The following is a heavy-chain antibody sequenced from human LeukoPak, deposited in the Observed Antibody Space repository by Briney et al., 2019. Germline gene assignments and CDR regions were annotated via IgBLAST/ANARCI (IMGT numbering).Heavy chain of an antibody. Sequence: GGSLRLSCAASGFTFSDYYMSWIRQAPGKGLEWVSCISSSGSTIYYADSVKGRFTISRDNAKNSLYLQMNSLRAEDTAVYYCTREYYYDSSGYYYWGQGTLVTVSS. CDR3: TREYYYDSSGYYY. CDR1: GFTFSDYY. V-gene: IGHV3-11*01. D-gene: IGHD3-22*01. CDR2: ISSSGSTI. J-gene: IGHJ4*02.